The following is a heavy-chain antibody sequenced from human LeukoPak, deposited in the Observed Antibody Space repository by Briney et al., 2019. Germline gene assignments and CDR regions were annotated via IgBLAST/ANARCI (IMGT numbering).Heavy chain of an antibody. CDR3: ARDIKGQYQDAFDI. J-gene: IGHJ3*02. CDR2: ISSSGSNI. CDR1: GFTFSSYE. D-gene: IGHD2-2*01. V-gene: IGHV3-48*03. Sequence: GGSLRLSCAASGFTFSSYEMNWVRQAPGKGLEWVSYISSSGSNIKYADSVKGRFTISRGNAKNSVYLQMNSLRAEDTAVFYCARDIKGQYQDAFDIWGQGTMVTVSS.